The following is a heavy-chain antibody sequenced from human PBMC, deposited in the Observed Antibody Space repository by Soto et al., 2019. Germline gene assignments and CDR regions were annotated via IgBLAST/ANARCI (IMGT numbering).Heavy chain of an antibody. CDR3: ARGSNGYHFDY. CDR1: GFTFSSYA. J-gene: IGHJ4*02. D-gene: IGHD5-12*01. V-gene: IGHV3-64*01. CDR2: ISSNGGST. Sequence: EVQLVESGGGLVKPGGSLRLSCAASGFTFSSYAMHWVRQAPGKGLEYVSAISSNGGSTYYANSVKGRFTISRDNSKNTLYLQMGSLRAEDMAVYYCARGSNGYHFDYWGQGTLVTVSS.